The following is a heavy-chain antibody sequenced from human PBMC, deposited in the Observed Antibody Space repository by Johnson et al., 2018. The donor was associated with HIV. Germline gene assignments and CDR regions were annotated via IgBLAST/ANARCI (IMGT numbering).Heavy chain of an antibody. V-gene: IGHV3-30*02. CDR2: IRYDGSNK. CDR1: GFTFSSYA. D-gene: IGHD3-22*01. CDR3: ARGPMIVVPHDAFDI. J-gene: IGHJ3*02. Sequence: QVQLVESGGGVVQPGGSLRLSCAASGFTFSSYAMHWVRQAPGKGLEWVAFIRYDGSNKYYADSVKGRFTISRDNSKNTLYLQMNSLRAEDTAVYYCARGPMIVVPHDAFDIWGQGTMVTVSS.